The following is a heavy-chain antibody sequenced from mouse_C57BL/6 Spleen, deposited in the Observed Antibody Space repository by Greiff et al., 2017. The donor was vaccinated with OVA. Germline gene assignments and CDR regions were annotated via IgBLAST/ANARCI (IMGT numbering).Heavy chain of an antibody. V-gene: IGHV2-2*01. J-gene: IGHJ1*03. D-gene: IGHD1-1*01. CDR3: ARNFLGYYGSDWYFDV. CDR1: GFSLTSYG. Sequence: VQRVESGPGLVQPSQSLSITCTVSGFSLTSYGVHWVRQSPGKGLEWLGVIWSGGSTDYNAAYISRLSISKDNSKSQVFFKMNSLQADDTAIYYCARNFLGYYGSDWYFDVWGTGTTVTVSS. CDR2: IWSGGST.